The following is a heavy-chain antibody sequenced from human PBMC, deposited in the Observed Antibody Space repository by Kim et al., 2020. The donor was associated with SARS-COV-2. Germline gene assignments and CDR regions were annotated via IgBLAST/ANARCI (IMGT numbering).Heavy chain of an antibody. Sequence: GGSLRLSCAASGFTFSSYPMNWIRQAPGKGLEWISYISGSGSTVYSTESVKGRFTISRDNAKNSLYLQMNSLRAEDTATYFCARSGTLTWVGESDNFDY. CDR2: ISGSGSTV. CDR1: GFTFSSYP. CDR3: ARSGTLTWVGESDNFDY. D-gene: IGHD3-10*01. J-gene: IGHJ4*01. V-gene: IGHV3-48*04.